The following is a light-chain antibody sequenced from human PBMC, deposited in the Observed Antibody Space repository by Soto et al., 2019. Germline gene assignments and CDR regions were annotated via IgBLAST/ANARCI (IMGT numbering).Light chain of an antibody. CDR2: GAS. V-gene: IGKV3-15*01. J-gene: IGKJ5*01. CDR3: QQYNNWRPIT. CDR1: QSVSGN. Sequence: EIVMTQSPATLSVSPGERATLSCRASQSVSGNLAWYQQKPGQAPRLLIYGASTRATGIPARFSGSGSGTEFTLTISSLQSEDFAVYYCQQYNNWRPITFRQGTRLEIK.